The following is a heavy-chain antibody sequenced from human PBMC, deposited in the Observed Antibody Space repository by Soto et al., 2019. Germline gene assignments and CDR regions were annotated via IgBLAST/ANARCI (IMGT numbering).Heavy chain of an antibody. J-gene: IGHJ6*02. CDR1: GYTFTGYY. V-gene: IGHV1-2*02. CDR3: ARERYQVISDGMDV. Sequence: GASVKVSCKASGYTFTGYYIHWVRYAPGQGLEWMGWINPQTGGTSYAQKFQGRVTLSRDTSINTAYLELSRLTFDDAAVYFCARERYQVISDGMDVWGQGTTVTVSS. D-gene: IGHD2-2*01. CDR2: INPQTGGT.